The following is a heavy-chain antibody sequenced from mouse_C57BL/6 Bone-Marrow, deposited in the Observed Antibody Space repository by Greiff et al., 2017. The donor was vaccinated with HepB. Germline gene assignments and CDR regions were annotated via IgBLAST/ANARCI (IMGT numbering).Heavy chain of an antibody. CDR2: INPNNGGT. D-gene: IGHD1-1*01. J-gene: IGHJ2*01. Sequence: DVKLQESGPELVKPGASVKMSCKASGYTFTDYNMHWVKQSPGKSLEWIGYINPNNGGTSYNQKFKGKATLTVNKSSSTAYMELRSLTSEDSAVYYCAREPPFTTVVATRYYFDYWGQGTTLTVSS. V-gene: IGHV1-22*01. CDR3: AREPPFTTVVATRYYFDY. CDR1: GYTFTDYN.